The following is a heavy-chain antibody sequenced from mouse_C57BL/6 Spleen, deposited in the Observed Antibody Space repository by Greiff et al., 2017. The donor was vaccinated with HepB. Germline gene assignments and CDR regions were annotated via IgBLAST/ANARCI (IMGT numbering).Heavy chain of an antibody. CDR2: IWTGGGT. J-gene: IGHJ1*03. V-gene: IGHV2-9-1*01. CDR3: AGHYYGSSRWYFDV. D-gene: IGHD1-1*01. Sequence: VQRVESGPGLVAPSQSLSITCTVSGFSLTSYAISWVRQPPGKGLEWLGVIWTGGGTNYNSALKSRLSISKDNSKSQVFLKMNSLQTDDTARYYCAGHYYGSSRWYFDVWGTGTTVTVSS. CDR1: GFSLTSYA.